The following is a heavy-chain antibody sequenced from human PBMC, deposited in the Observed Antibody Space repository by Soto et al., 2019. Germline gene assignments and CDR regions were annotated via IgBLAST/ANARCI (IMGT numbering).Heavy chain of an antibody. J-gene: IGHJ4*02. V-gene: IGHV3-11*05. D-gene: IGHD2-8*01. CDR1: GFTFSHYY. Sequence: QVQLVESGGGLVKPGGSLRLSCAASGFTFSHYYMSWFRQAPGKGLEWISYISSSSYTVYADSVKGRFTSSRDNAKNSLYLQMNSLRAEDTAVYYCARNGEEIVEYWGQGTLVTVSS. CDR3: ARNGEEIVEY. CDR2: ISSSSYT.